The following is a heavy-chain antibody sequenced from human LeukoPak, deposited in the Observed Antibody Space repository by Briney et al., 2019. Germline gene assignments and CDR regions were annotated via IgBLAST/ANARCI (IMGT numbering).Heavy chain of an antibody. CDR3: ATLDRPSGLDYFDY. J-gene: IGHJ4*02. CDR1: GGTFSSYA. CDR2: IIPIFGTA. Sequence: ASVTVSCKASGGTFSSYAISWVRQAPGQGLEWMGGIIPIFGTANYAQKFQGRVTITTDESTSTAYMELSSLRSEDTAVYYCATLDRPSGLDYFDYWGQGTLVTVSS. D-gene: IGHD3/OR15-3a*01. V-gene: IGHV1-69*05.